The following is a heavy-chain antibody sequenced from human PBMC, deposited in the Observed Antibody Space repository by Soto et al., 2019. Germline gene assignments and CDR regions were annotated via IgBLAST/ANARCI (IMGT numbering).Heavy chain of an antibody. CDR2: ISGSGSNT. Sequence: HPGGSLRLSCAASGFTFSSYAMSWVRQAPGKGLEWVSGISGSGSNTYYADSVKGRFTISRDNAKNSLYLQMNSLRAEDTALYYCARGWGLAWFDPWGQGTLVTVSS. V-gene: IGHV3-23*01. CDR1: GFTFSSYA. D-gene: IGHD7-27*01. CDR3: ARGWGLAWFDP. J-gene: IGHJ5*02.